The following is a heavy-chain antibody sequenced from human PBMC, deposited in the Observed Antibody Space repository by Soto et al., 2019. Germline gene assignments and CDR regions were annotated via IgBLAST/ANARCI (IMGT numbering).Heavy chain of an antibody. Sequence: EVQLVESGGGLVKPGGSLRLSCAASGFTFSNAWMSWVRQAPGKGLEWVGRIKSKTDGGTTDYAAPVKGRFTISRDDSNNTLYLQMNSLKTDDTAVYYCSTSARGYCSGGSCYSYYYYYMVVWGKGTTVTVSS. V-gene: IGHV3-15*01. CDR3: STSARGYCSGGSCYSYYYYYMVV. CDR1: GFTFSNAW. D-gene: IGHD2-15*01. J-gene: IGHJ6*03. CDR2: IKSKTDGGTT.